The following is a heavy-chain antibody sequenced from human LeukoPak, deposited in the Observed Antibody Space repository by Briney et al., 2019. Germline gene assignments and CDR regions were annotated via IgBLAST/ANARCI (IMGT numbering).Heavy chain of an antibody. V-gene: IGHV3-49*04. CDR2: IRSKPYGETI. CDR1: GFIFGDYA. CDR3: TRGSHYDLWSGHYLDY. Sequence: GGSLRLSCTSSGFIFGDYAMSWVRQAPGRGLEWVGFIRSKPYGETIEYAASVKGRFSISRDDSKSIAYLQMNSLKTEDTAVYYCTRGSHYDLWSGHYLDYWGQGTLVTVSS. J-gene: IGHJ4*02. D-gene: IGHD3-3*01.